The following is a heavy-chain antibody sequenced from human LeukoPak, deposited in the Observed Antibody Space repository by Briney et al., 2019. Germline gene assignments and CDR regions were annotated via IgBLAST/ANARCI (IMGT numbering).Heavy chain of an antibody. CDR1: GYTFTSFG. CDR3: ARGGGVRGVIRPFDY. CDR2: ISAYNGNT. Sequence: ASVKVSCKASGYTFTSFGISGVRHAPGQGLEWMGWISAYNGNTNYAQKLQGIVTMTTDTSTSTAYKELRSMRSDATAVYCCARGGGVRGVIRPFDYWGQGTLVTVSS. D-gene: IGHD3-10*01. J-gene: IGHJ4*02. V-gene: IGHV1-18*04.